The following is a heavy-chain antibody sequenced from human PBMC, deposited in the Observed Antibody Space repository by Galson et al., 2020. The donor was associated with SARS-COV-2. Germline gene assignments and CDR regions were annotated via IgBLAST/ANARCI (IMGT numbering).Heavy chain of an antibody. CDR2: IYASGTT. V-gene: IGHV4-4*07. J-gene: IGHJ4*02. CDR3: ARESFNSGWFVDY. CDR1: GGSISNYF. D-gene: IGHD6-19*01. Sequence: SETLSLTCTVSGGSISNYFWNWIRQSAGKGLEWIGRIYASGTTHYNPSLESRVTMSVDTSKKQFSLKVYSVTAADTAVYYCARESFNSGWFVDYWGQGTLVTVSS.